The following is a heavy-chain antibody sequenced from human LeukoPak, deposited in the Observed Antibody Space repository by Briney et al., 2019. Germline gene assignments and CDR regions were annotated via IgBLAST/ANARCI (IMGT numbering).Heavy chain of an antibody. J-gene: IGHJ4*02. V-gene: IGHV1-2*06. CDR3: ARTAARRFDY. CDR2: VNPNSGGT. CDR1: GYTFTAYF. D-gene: IGHD6-6*01. Sequence: GASVKVSCKASGYTFTAYFMHWVRQAPGQGLEWMGRVNPNSGGTNYAQKFQGRATMTRDTSISTAYMELSRPRSDDTAVYYCARTAARRFDYWGQGTLVTVSS.